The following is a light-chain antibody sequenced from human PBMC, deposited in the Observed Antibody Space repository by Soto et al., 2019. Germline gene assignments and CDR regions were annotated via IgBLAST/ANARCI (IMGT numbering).Light chain of an antibody. CDR1: QSVSSSW. J-gene: IGKJ2*01. V-gene: IGKV3-20*01. Sequence: EIVLTQSPGTLSLSPGERATLSCRASQSVSSSWLAWYQQKPGQAPRLLIYGASSRATGIPDRVSGSGSGTDFTLTISRLEPEDFAVYYCQQFGSSIPHTFGQGTKLEIK. CDR2: GAS. CDR3: QQFGSSIPHT.